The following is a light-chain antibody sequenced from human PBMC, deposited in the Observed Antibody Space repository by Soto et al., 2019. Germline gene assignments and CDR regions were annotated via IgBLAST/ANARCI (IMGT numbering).Light chain of an antibody. CDR3: QQSYTISWT. CDR1: HSISSY. CDR2: AAS. J-gene: IGKJ1*01. V-gene: IGKV1-39*01. Sequence: DIQMTQSPSSLSASIGDRVTITCQASHSISSYLNWYQQKPGKAPKFLISAASSLQSGVPSRFSGSGSGTDFTLTISSLQPEDFATYYCQQSYTISWTFGQGTKVDIK.